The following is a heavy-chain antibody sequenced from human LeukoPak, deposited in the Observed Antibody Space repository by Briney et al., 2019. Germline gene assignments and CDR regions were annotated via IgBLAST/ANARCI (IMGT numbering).Heavy chain of an antibody. CDR1: GGPISSYY. J-gene: IGHJ4*02. D-gene: IGHD3-22*01. Sequence: PSETLSLTCTVSGGPISSYYWSWIRQPPGKGLEWIGYIYYSGSTNYNPSLKSRVTISVDTSENQFSLKLSSVTAADTAVYYCARESGHYYDSSGYYYRYFDYWGQGTPVTVSS. CDR3: ARESGHYYDSSGYYYRYFDY. CDR2: IYYSGST. V-gene: IGHV4-59*12.